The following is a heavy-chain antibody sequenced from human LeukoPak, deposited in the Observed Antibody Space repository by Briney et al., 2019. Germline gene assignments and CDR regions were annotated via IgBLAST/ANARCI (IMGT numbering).Heavy chain of an antibody. CDR1: GFTFSSYS. Sequence: PGGSLRLFCAASGFTFSSYSMNWVRQAPGKGLEWVSSISSISSYIYYADSVKGRFTISRDNAKNSLYLQMNSLRAEDTAVYYCARGTMAGPLDPWGQGTLLTVSS. D-gene: IGHD1-14*01. CDR3: ARGTMAGPLDP. CDR2: ISSISSYI. V-gene: IGHV3-21*01. J-gene: IGHJ5*01.